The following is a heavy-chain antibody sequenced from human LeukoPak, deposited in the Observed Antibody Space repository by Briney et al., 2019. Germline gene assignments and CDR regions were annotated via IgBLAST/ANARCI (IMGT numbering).Heavy chain of an antibody. V-gene: IGHV4-30-4*01. CDR2: IYYSGST. D-gene: IGHD4-23*01. J-gene: IGHJ4*02. Sequence: SETLSLTCTVSGVSISSGDYYWSWIRQPPGKGLEWIGYIYYSGSTYYNPSLKSRVTISVDTSKNQFSLKLSSVTAADTAVYYCARVPDYGGIDYWGQGTLVTVSS. CDR1: GVSISSGDYY. CDR3: ARVPDYGGIDY.